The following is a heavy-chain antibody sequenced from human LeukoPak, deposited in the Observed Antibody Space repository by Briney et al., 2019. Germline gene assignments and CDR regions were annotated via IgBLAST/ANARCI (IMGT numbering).Heavy chain of an antibody. Sequence: PGGSLRLSCAASGFTFSSYAMSWVRQAPGKGLEWVSAISGSGGSTYYADSVKGRFTISRDNSKNTLYLQMNSLRAEDTAVYYCVKGKLVIVVVISFDYWGQGTLVTVSS. D-gene: IGHD3-22*01. CDR2: ISGSGGST. J-gene: IGHJ4*02. V-gene: IGHV3-23*01. CDR3: VKGKLVIVVVISFDY. CDR1: GFTFSSYA.